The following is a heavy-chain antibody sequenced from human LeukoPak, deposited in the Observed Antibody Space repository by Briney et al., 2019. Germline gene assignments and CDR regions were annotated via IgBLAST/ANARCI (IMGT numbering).Heavy chain of an antibody. D-gene: IGHD3-22*01. V-gene: IGHV4-4*07. J-gene: IGHJ5*02. Sequence: SETLSLTCTVSGGSFSNSYWSWLRQPAGKGLEWIGRIYPTDSTTYNPSLKSRGTISVDTSKNQFSLKLSSVAAADTAVYYCATHRRLGYYDCSGSPHGFDPWGQGTLVTVSS. CDR2: IYPTDST. CDR1: GGSFSNSY. CDR3: ATHRRLGYYDCSGSPHGFDP.